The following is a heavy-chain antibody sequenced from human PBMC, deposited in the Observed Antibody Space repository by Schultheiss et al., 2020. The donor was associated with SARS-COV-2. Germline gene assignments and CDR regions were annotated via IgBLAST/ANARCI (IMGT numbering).Heavy chain of an antibody. CDR2: ISCSGGST. V-gene: IGHV3-23*01. CDR1: GFTFSSYA. D-gene: IGHD6-6*01. J-gene: IGHJ4*02. Sequence: GGSLRLSCAASGFTFSSYAMSWVRQAPGKGLEWVSAISCSGGSTYYADSVKGRFTISRDNSKNTLYLQMNSLRAEYTAVYYCARTSLDRSVDYWGQGTLVTVSS. CDR3: ARTSLDRSVDY.